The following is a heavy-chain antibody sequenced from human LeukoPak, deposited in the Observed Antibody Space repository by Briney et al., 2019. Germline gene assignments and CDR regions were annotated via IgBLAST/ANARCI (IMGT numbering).Heavy chain of an antibody. Sequence: ASVKVSCKVPGYTLTELSMHWVRQAPGKGLEWMGGFDPEDGETIYAQKFQGRVTMTEDTSTDTAYMELSSLRSEDTAVYYCATVRGYSSGLPTYFDYWGQGTLVTVSS. CDR1: GYTLTELS. CDR2: FDPEDGET. V-gene: IGHV1-24*01. D-gene: IGHD6-19*01. CDR3: ATVRGYSSGLPTYFDY. J-gene: IGHJ4*02.